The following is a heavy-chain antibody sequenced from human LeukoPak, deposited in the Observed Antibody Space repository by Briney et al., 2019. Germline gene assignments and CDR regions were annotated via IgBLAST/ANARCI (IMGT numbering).Heavy chain of an antibody. J-gene: IGHJ4*02. CDR1: GGSISSYY. D-gene: IGHD1-26*01. V-gene: IGHV4-59*01. Sequence: SETLSLTCTVSGGSISSYYWSWIRHPPGKGLEWIGYLYYSGSTNYNPSLKSRVTISVDTSKNQFSLKLSSVTAADTAVYYCARTSIIATPNYFDYWGQGTLVTVSS. CDR2: LYYSGST. CDR3: ARTSIIATPNYFDY.